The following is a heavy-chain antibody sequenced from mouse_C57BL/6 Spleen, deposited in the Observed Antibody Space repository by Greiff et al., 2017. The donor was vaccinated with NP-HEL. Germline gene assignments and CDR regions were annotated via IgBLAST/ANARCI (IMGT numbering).Heavy chain of an antibody. CDR1: GFTFSDYG. CDR2: ISSGSSTI. Sequence: EVKLVESGGGLVKPGGSLKLSCAASGFTFSDYGMHWVRQAPEKGLEWVAYISSGSSTIYYADTVKGRFTISRDNAKNTLFLQMTSLRSEDTAMYYCARGGDDGYPYAMDYWGQGTSVTVSS. CDR3: ARGGDDGYPYAMDY. V-gene: IGHV5-17*01. J-gene: IGHJ4*01. D-gene: IGHD2-3*01.